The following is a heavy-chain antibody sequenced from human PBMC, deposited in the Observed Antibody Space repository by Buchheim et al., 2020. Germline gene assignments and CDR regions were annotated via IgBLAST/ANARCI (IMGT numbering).Heavy chain of an antibody. J-gene: IGHJ4*02. V-gene: IGHV4-39*01. CDR2: IYYSGST. CDR3: ANTYYDFWSGYQTNFDY. CDR1: GGSISSSSYY. Sequence: QLQLQESGPGLVKPSETLSLTCTVSGGSISSSSYYWGWIRQPPGKGLEWIGSIYYSGSTYYNPSLKSRVTISVESTKNQFSLKLSSVTAADTAVYYCANTYYDFWSGYQTNFDYWGQGTL. D-gene: IGHD3-3*01.